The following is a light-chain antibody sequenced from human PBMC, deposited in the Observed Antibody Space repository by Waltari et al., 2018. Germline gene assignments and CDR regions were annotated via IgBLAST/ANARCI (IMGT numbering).Light chain of an antibody. CDR1: QRINNW. CDR2: RAS. V-gene: IGKV1-5*03. Sequence: DIQMTQSPSTLSASVGDRVTTTCRASQRINNWLAWYQQKPGKAPKLLIYRASNLESGVPSRFSGSGSGTEFTLTISSLQADDFATYYCQQYNSYSRTFGQGTKLEIK. J-gene: IGKJ2*01. CDR3: QQYNSYSRT.